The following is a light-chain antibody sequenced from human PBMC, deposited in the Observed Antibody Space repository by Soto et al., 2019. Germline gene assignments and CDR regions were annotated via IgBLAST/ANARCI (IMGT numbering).Light chain of an antibody. V-gene: IGKV3-11*01. J-gene: IGKJ5*01. Sequence: IALTQSPSTLSLSTGETATLSCRASQNVDKFLAWYQQRPGQPPRLLIFDSSNRATGVPVRFSGSGSGTVFTLTIGSLEPEDSAVYYCQQRKNWTPITFGQGTRLEIK. CDR2: DSS. CDR1: QNVDKF. CDR3: QQRKNWTPIT.